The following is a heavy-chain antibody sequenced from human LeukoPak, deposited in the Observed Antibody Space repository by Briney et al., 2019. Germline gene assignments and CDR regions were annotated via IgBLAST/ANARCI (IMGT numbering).Heavy chain of an antibody. CDR1: GFTFSGFW. J-gene: IGHJ4*02. D-gene: IGHD1-26*01. Sequence: AGGSLRLSCAVSGFTFSGFWMSWSRQAPGKGLEWVASINSDGSEGYYADVVKGRFTISRDNAKNSLYLQINSLRAEDTAVYYCATSGNYYLKYWGQGTLVTVSS. CDR2: INSDGSEG. V-gene: IGHV3-7*03. CDR3: ATSGNYYLKY.